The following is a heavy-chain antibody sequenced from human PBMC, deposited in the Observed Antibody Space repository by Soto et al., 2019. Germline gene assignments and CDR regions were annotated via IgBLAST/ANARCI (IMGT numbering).Heavy chain of an antibody. CDR2: IIPIFGTA. D-gene: IGHD6-19*01. CDR3: ARDLGDEQWPVGPTLSYNGMDV. CDR1: GGTFSSYA. J-gene: IGHJ6*02. Sequence: QVQLVQSGAEVKKPGSSVKVSCKASGGTFSSYAISWVRQAPGQGLEWMGGIIPIFGTANYAQKFQGRVTITADESTRTHYMGRGSLRSEDTSVYYCARDLGDEQWPVGPTLSYNGMDVWGQGTTVTVSS. V-gene: IGHV1-69*12.